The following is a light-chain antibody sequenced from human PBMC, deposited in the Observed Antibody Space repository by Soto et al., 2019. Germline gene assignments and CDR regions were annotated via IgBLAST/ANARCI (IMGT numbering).Light chain of an antibody. CDR2: DTS. CDR3: QQRRNWVS. Sequence: EIVLTQSPATLSLSPGERATLSCTASQSVDTYIAWYQQRPGQPPRLLIHDTSHRASGVPARFRGSGSGTDFTLTITSLEPEDFGVYFCQQRRNWVSFGPGTRLEIK. V-gene: IGKV3-11*01. CDR1: QSVDTY. J-gene: IGKJ5*01.